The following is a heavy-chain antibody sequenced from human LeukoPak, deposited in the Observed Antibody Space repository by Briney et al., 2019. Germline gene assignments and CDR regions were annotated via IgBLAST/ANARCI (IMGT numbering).Heavy chain of an antibody. Sequence: SETPSLTCSVSGGSISSSNYYWGWIRQSPGKGLEWIGSIYYSGSTYYNPSLKSRLTISVDTSKNQFSLQLSSVTAADTAVYYCVRQKITTSDYWGQGSMVTVSS. CDR1: GGSISSSNYY. CDR3: VRQKITTSDY. J-gene: IGHJ4*02. V-gene: IGHV4-39*01. D-gene: IGHD4-11*01. CDR2: IYYSGST.